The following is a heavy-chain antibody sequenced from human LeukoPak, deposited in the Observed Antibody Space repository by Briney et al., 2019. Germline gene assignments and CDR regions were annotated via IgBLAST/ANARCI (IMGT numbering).Heavy chain of an antibody. J-gene: IGHJ5*02. CDR2: IYYSGST. CDR1: GGSISSYY. V-gene: IGHV4-59*01. D-gene: IGHD3-10*01. CDR3: ARANYGSGSYVDWFDP. Sequence: TSETLSLTCTVSGGSISSYYWSWIRQPPGKGLEWIGYIYYSGSTNYNPSLKSRVTISVDASKNQFSLKLSSVTAADTAVYYCARANYGSGSYVDWFDPWGQGTLVTVSS.